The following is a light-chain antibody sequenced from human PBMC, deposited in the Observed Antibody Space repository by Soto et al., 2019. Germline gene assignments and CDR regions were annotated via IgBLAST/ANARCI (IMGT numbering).Light chain of an antibody. J-gene: IGKJ1*01. V-gene: IGKV3-15*01. CDR3: QQYNNWPQT. CDR2: GAS. Sequence: EVVMTQSPATLSASPGERATLSCRASQYVSSNLAWYQQKPGQAPRLLIYGASTRATGIPARFGGSGSGTEFTLTISSLQSEDFAVYHCQQYNNWPQTFGQGTKVDIK. CDR1: QYVSSN.